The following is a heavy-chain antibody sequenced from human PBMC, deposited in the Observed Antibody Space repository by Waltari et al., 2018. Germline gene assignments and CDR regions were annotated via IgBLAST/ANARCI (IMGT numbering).Heavy chain of an antibody. CDR2: ISSSGSTI. J-gene: IGHJ4*02. CDR3: ATGLVVVAAEDY. V-gene: IGHV3-11*04. Sequence: QVQLVESGGGLVKPGGSLRLSCAASGFTFSDYYMSWIRPAPGKGLWWVSYISSSGSTIYYADSVKGRFTISKDNAKNSLYLQMNSLRAEDTAVYYCATGLVVVAAEDYWGQGTLVTVSS. D-gene: IGHD2-15*01. CDR1: GFTFSDYY.